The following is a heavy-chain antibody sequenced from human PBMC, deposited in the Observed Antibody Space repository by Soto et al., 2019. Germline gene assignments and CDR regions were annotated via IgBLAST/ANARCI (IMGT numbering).Heavy chain of an antibody. CDR1: GYTFTSYY. Sequence: ASVKVSCKASGYTFTSYYMHWVRQAPGQGLEWMGIINPSGGSTSYAQKFQGRVTMTRDTSTSTVYMELSSLRSEDTAVYYCARDGTGEGLRFFGYYFNCWGQGSMGTVCS. CDR2: INPSGGST. V-gene: IGHV1-46*01. CDR3: ARDGTGEGLRFFGYYFNC. J-gene: IGHJ4*02. D-gene: IGHD3-16*01.